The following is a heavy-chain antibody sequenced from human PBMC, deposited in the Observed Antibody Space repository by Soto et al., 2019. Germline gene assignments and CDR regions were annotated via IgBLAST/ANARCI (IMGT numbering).Heavy chain of an antibody. Sequence: ASVKVSCKASGYTFTSYGISWVRQAPGQGLEWMGWISAYNGNTNYAQKLQGRVTMTTDTSTSTAYMELRSLRSDDTAVYYCARDAYSGSYYGPEVTAADYWGQGTLVTVSS. J-gene: IGHJ4*02. CDR1: GYTFTSYG. V-gene: IGHV1-18*01. CDR2: ISAYNGNT. CDR3: ARDAYSGSYYGPEVTAADY. D-gene: IGHD1-26*01.